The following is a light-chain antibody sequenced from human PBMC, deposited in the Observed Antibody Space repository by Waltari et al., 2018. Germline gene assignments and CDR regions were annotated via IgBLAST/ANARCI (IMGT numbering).Light chain of an antibody. CDR2: GTS. Sequence: EIVLTQSPGTLSLSPGERATLSCRPNQSFSSSYLAWYQQKPGQAPRLLIYGTSSRANVITDMFSGSGSGTDVTLTISRLEPEDFAVYYCQQYGSSPLYTFGQGTKLEIK. J-gene: IGKJ2*01. V-gene: IGKV3-20*01. CDR1: QSFSSSY. CDR3: QQYGSSPLYT.